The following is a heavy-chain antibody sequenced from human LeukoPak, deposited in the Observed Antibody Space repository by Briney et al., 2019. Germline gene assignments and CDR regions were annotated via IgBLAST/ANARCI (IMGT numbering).Heavy chain of an antibody. CDR2: INPNSGGT. D-gene: IGHD1-26*01. J-gene: IGHJ4*02. CDR3: ARGRFYSGSYHPDSDY. Sequence: PLASVKVSCKASGHTFTGYYMHWVRQAPGQGLEWMGWINPNSGGTNYAQKFQGRVTMTRDTSISTAYMELSRLRSDDTAVYYCARGRFYSGSYHPDSDYWGQGTLVTVSS. V-gene: IGHV1-2*02. CDR1: GHTFTGYY.